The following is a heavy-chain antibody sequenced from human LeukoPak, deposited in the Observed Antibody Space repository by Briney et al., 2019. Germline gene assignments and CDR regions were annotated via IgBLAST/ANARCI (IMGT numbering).Heavy chain of an antibody. Sequence: ASVKVPCKASGYTFTGYYMHWVRQAPGQGLEWMGWINPNSGGTNYAQKFQGRVTMTRDTSISTAYMELSRLRSDDTAVYYCARVVLWFGEEVDVWGQGTTVTVSS. V-gene: IGHV1-2*02. CDR1: GYTFTGYY. CDR2: INPNSGGT. D-gene: IGHD3-10*01. CDR3: ARVVLWFGEEVDV. J-gene: IGHJ6*02.